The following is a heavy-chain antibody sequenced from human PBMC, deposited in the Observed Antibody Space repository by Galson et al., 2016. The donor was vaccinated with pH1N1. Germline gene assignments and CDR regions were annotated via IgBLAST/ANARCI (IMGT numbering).Heavy chain of an antibody. CDR2: IKEDGSKR. J-gene: IGHJ4*02. CDR3: VKQIGGGDCY. D-gene: IGHD2-21*01. V-gene: IGHV3-7*03. Sequence: SLRLSCAASGFTFSRYGMHWVRQTPGKGLEWVANIKEDGSKRYYVDSVKGRFTISRDNAKNSLYLQMNSLRAEDTAVYYCVKQIGGGDCYWGQGTLVTVSS. CDR1: GFTFSRYG.